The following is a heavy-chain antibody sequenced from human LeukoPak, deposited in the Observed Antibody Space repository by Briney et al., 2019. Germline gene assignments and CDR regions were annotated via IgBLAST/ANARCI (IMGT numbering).Heavy chain of an antibody. J-gene: IGHJ4*02. D-gene: IGHD3-16*02. V-gene: IGHV4-39*07. CDR3: ARGVITFGGVIDY. CDR2: IYYSGST. CDR1: GGSISSSSYY. Sequence: PSETLSLTCTVSGGSISSSSYYWGWIRQPPGKGLEWIGSIYYSGSTYYNPSLKSRVTISVDTSKNQFSLKLSSVTAADTAVYYCARGVITFGGVIDYWGQGTLVTVSS.